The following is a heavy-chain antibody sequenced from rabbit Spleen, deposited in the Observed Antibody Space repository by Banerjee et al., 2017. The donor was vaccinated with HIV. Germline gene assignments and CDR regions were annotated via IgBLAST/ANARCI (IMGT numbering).Heavy chain of an antibody. CDR3: ARDDTNIGDYGYTDLQL. CDR1: GFSFSSRYW. Sequence: QEQLVESGGGLVQPEGSLTLTCTASGFSFSSRYWLCWVRQAPGKGLEWIGCIYTGDDTTYYASWAKGRFTISKTSSTTVTLQMTSLPAADTATYFCARDDTNIGDYGYTDLQLWGQGTLVTVS. D-gene: IGHD6-1*01. CDR2: IYTGDDTT. V-gene: IGHV1S45*01. J-gene: IGHJ4*01.